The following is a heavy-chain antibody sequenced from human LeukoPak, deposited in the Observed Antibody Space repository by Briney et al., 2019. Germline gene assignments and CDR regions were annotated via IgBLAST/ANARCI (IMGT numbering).Heavy chain of an antibody. V-gene: IGHV3-23*01. CDR2: ISGSGGST. CDR1: GFTFSSYA. Sequence: PGGSLRLSCAASGFTFSSYAMSWVRQAAGKRLEWVSAISGSGGSTYYADSVKGRFTISRDNSKNTLYLQMNSLRAEDTAVYYCAKMRITGSKPDYFDYWGQGALVTVSS. D-gene: IGHD1-20*01. J-gene: IGHJ4*02. CDR3: AKMRITGSKPDYFDY.